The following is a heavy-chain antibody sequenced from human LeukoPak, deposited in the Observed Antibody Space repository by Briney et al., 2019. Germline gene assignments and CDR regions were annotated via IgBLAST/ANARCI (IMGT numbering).Heavy chain of an antibody. D-gene: IGHD6-6*01. CDR1: GFTFDDYY. CDR3: ARLATNVAPRRRYFDF. Sequence: ASVQVSCKASGFTFDDYYIHWVRQAPGQGLEWMGWTSAYNGDPTYAQNFQGRVTMTTDTYTKTVFLELRNLRSDDTAIYYCARLATNVAPRRRYFDFWGQGTLVIVSS. J-gene: IGHJ4*02. CDR2: TSAYNGDP. V-gene: IGHV1-18*01.